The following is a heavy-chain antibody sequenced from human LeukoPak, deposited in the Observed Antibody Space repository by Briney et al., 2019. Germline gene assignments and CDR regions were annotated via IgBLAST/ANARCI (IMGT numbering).Heavy chain of an antibody. Sequence: GGSLRLSFAASGFTFSSFAMGGFRQAPGKGLDWFSPISGSGGSTYYADSVKGRFTISRDNSKNTLYLQMNSLRAEDTAVYYCAKGSRAAAGPKDYWGQGTLVTVSS. CDR3: AKGSRAAAGPKDY. V-gene: IGHV3-23*01. CDR2: ISGSGGST. CDR1: GFTFSSFA. J-gene: IGHJ4*02. D-gene: IGHD6-13*01.